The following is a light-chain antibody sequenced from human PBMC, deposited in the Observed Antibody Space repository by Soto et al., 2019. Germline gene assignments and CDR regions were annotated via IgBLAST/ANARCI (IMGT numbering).Light chain of an antibody. V-gene: IGLV3-21*02. Sequence: SYVLTQPPSLSVAPGQTARITCGEANIGSNSVHWYQQKPGQSPVLVVYDDSDRPAGIPERFSGSNSGNTATLAISRVEAGDEADYYCQVWDSSINQALFGGGTKLTVL. CDR1: NIGSNS. J-gene: IGLJ3*02. CDR3: QVWDSSINQAL. CDR2: DDS.